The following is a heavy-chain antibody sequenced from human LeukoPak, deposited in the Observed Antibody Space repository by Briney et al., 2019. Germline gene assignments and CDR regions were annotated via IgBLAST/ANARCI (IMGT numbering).Heavy chain of an antibody. CDR1: GGSISSYY. V-gene: IGHV4-59*08. Sequence: SETLSLTCTVSGGSISSYYWSWIRQPPGKGLEWIGYIYYSGSTNYNPPLKSRVTISVDTSKNQFSLKLSSVTAADTAVYYCARLGGGYDYYYYGMDVWGQGTTVTVSS. CDR3: ARLGGGYDYYYYGMDV. J-gene: IGHJ6*02. CDR2: IYYSGST. D-gene: IGHD5-12*01.